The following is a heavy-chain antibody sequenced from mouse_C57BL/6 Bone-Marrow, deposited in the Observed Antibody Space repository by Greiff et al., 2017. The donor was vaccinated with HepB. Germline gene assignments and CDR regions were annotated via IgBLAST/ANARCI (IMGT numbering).Heavy chain of an antibody. V-gene: IGHV1-55*01. Sequence: VQLQQSGAELVKPGASVKMSCKASGYTFTSYWITWVKQRPGQGLEWIGDIYPGSGSTNYNEKFKSKATLTVDTSSSTAYMQLSSLTSEDSAVYYCARGPRNYKDYYAMDYWGQGTSVTVSS. CDR2: IYPGSGST. J-gene: IGHJ4*01. CDR1: GYTFTSYW. CDR3: ARGPRNYKDYYAMDY. D-gene: IGHD2-1*01.